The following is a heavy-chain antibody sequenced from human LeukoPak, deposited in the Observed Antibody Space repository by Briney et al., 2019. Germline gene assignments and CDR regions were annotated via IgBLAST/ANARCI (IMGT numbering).Heavy chain of an antibody. CDR3: ASSQWPVLNFQR. CDR2: IYYSGST. J-gene: IGHJ1*01. CDR1: GGSMSSSSYY. Sequence: SETLSLTCTVSGGSMSSSSYYWGWIRQPPGKGLEWIGSIYYSGSTYYNPSLKSRVTISVDTSKNQFSLKLSSVTAADTAVYYCASSQWPVLNFQRWGQGTLVTVSS. D-gene: IGHD6-19*01. V-gene: IGHV4-39*07.